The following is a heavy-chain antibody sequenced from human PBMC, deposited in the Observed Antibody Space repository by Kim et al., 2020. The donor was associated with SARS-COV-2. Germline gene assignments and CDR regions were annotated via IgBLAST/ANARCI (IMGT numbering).Heavy chain of an antibody. D-gene: IGHD6-6*01. CDR1: GGTFSSYA. J-gene: IGHJ4*02. Sequence: SVKVSCKASGGTFSSYAISWVRQAPGQGLEWMGRIIPILGIANYAQKFQGRVTITADKSTSTAYMELSSLRSEDTAVYYCASGSEYSSSGSMYYWGQGTLVTVSS. V-gene: IGHV1-69*04. CDR3: ASGSEYSSSGSMYY. CDR2: IIPILGIA.